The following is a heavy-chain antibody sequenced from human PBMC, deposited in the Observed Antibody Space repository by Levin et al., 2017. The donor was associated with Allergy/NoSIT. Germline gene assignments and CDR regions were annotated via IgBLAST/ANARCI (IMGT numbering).Heavy chain of an antibody. V-gene: IGHV4-34*01. CDR1: GGSFSGYY. J-gene: IGHJ6*02. Sequence: PSETLSLTCAVYGGSFSGYYWSWIRQPPGKGLEWIGEINHSGSTNYNPSLKSRVTISVDTSKNQFSLKLSSVTAADTAVYYCAREPVKGAYYYDSSGYWRQKEYYYGMDVWGQGTTVTVSS. D-gene: IGHD3-22*01. CDR3: AREPVKGAYYYDSSGYWRQKEYYYGMDV. CDR2: INHSGST.